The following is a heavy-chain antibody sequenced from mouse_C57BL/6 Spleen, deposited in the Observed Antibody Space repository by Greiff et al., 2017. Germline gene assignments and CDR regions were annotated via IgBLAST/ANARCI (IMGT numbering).Heavy chain of an antibody. CDR2: IDPSDSET. CDR1: GYTFTSYW. D-gene: IGHD3-3*01. CDR3: ATRADHYYAMDY. J-gene: IGHJ4*01. V-gene: IGHV1-52*01. Sequence: QVQLQQPGAELVRPGSSVKLSCKASGYTFTSYWMHWVKQRPIQGLEWIGNIDPSDSETHYNQKFKDKATLTVDKSSSTAYMQLSSLTSEDSAVYYCATRADHYYAMDYGGQGTSVTVSS.